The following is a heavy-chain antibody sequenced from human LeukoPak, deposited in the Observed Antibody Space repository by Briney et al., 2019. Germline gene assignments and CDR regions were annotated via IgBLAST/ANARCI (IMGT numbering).Heavy chain of an antibody. Sequence: SETLSLTCTVSGDSISSSSYWGWIRQPPGKGLEWIGSIFYSGITHYNPSLKSRVTISVDTSKNQFSLKLSSVTAADTAVYYCARGKVDSSSWYLVDPWGQGTLVTVSS. CDR1: GDSISSSSY. CDR3: ARGKVDSSSWYLVDP. CDR2: IFYSGIT. V-gene: IGHV4-39*01. D-gene: IGHD6-13*01. J-gene: IGHJ5*02.